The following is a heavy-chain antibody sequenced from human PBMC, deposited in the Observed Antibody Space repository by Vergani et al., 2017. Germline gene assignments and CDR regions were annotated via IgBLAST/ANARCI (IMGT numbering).Heavy chain of an antibody. CDR3: ASENIVVVPAAITRVFSSGGEMYYYYGMDV. D-gene: IGHD2-2*02. V-gene: IGHV3-11*04. CDR1: GFTFSDYY. CDR2: ISSSGSTI. J-gene: IGHJ6*02. Sequence: QVQLVESGGGLVKPGGSLRLSCAASGFTFSDYYMSWIRQAPGKGLEWVSYISSSGSTIYYADSVKGRFTISRDNAKNSLYLQMNSLRAEDTAVYYCASENIVVVPAAITRVFSSGGEMYYYYGMDVWGQGTTVTVSS.